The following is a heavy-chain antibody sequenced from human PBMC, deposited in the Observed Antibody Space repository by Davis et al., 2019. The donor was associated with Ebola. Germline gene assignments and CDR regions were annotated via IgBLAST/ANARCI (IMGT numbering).Heavy chain of an antibody. CDR1: GYTFTSYG. D-gene: IGHD2-8*01. V-gene: IGHV1-2*02. CDR3: ASTKAGLDY. CDR2: INPNDGRT. Sequence: ASVKVSCKASGYTFTSYGISWVRQAPGQGLEWMGMINPNDGRTIYAQKFQGRVTMTRDTSISTAYMELSTLRSDDTAMFYCASTKAGLDYWGQGSLVTVSS. J-gene: IGHJ4*02.